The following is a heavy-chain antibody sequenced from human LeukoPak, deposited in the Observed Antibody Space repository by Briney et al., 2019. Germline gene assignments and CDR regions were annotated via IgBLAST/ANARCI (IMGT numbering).Heavy chain of an antibody. CDR3: ARGRVGQWLVDAFDI. V-gene: IGHV3-21*01. CDR2: ISSSSIYI. CDR1: GFTFSSYS. Sequence: GGSLRLSCAASGFTFSSYSMNWVRQAPGKGLEWVSSISSSSIYIYYADSLKGRFTISRNNAKNSLYLHIDSLRAEDTAVYYCARGRVGQWLVDAFDIWGQGTMVTVSS. J-gene: IGHJ3*02. D-gene: IGHD6-19*01.